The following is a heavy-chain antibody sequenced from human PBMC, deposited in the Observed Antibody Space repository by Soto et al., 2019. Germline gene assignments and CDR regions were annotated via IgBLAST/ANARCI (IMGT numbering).Heavy chain of an antibody. D-gene: IGHD2-8*01. V-gene: IGHV4-31*03. CDR1: CGSLSTGGFY. CDR3: ARIVLMVYAIHGDPFDI. Sequence: SGTPSLTRTFSCGSLSTGGFYLGWIRPPPGKGLEWIGYIYYSGSTYYNPSLKSRVTISVDTSKNQFSLKLSSVAAADTAVYYCARIVLMVYAIHGDPFDIWGQGTMVTVS. J-gene: IGHJ3*02. CDR2: IYYSGST.